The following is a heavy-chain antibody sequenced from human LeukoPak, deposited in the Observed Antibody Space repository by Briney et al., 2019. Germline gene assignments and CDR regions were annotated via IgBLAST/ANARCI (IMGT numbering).Heavy chain of an antibody. D-gene: IGHD3-22*01. CDR1: GFTFSSYA. CDR2: ISGSGGST. Sequence: GGSLRLSCAASGFTFSSYAMSWVRQAPGKGLEWVSAISGSGGSTYYADSVKGRFTISRDNSKNTLYLQMNSLRAEDTALYYCARAPYYYDSSGYYYWWGQGTLDTVSS. CDR3: ARAPYYYDSSGYYYW. J-gene: IGHJ4*02. V-gene: IGHV3-23*01.